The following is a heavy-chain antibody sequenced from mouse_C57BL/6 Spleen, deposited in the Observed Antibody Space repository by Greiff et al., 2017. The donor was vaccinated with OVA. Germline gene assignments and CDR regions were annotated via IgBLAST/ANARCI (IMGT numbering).Heavy chain of an antibody. CDR1: GYTFTSYW. CDR2: IYPSDSET. CDR3: ANHITTVVEGRYFDV. D-gene: IGHD1-1*01. Sequence: QVQLQQPGAELVRPGSSVKLSCKASGYTFTSYWMDWVKQRPGQGLEWIGNIYPSDSETHYNQKFKDKATLTVDKSSSTAYMQLSSLTSEDYAVDYCANHITTVVEGRYFDVWGTGTTVTVSS. V-gene: IGHV1-61*01. J-gene: IGHJ1*03.